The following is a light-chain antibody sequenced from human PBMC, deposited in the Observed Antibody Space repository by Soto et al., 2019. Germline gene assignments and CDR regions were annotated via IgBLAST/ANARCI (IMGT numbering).Light chain of an antibody. V-gene: IGKV3-20*01. CDR1: QSVTSNY. J-gene: IGKJ1*01. CDR2: GAY. CDR3: QQYGSSPRT. Sequence: EILLTQSPATLSLSPGERATLSCRASQSVTSNYLAWYQQKPGQAPSRLIYGAYSRATHVSDRFSGSGSGTDFTLTISRLEPDDFAVYYCQQYGSSPRTFGQGPKLDIK.